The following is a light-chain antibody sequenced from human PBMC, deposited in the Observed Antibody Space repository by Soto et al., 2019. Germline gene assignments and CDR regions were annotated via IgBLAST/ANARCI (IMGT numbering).Light chain of an antibody. Sequence: QTVVTQEPSLTVSPGGTVTLTCALTTGAVTSDYYPNWFQRRPGQALRTLIYRTSNKHSWTPARFSGSLLGGKAALTLSGVQPEDEADYFCVLLYGGAWVFGGGTKLTVL. CDR3: VLLYGGAWV. V-gene: IGLV7-43*01. J-gene: IGLJ3*02. CDR1: TGAVTSDYY. CDR2: RTS.